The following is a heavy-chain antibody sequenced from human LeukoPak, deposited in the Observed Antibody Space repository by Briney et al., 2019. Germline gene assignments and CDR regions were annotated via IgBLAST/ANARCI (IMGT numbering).Heavy chain of an antibody. Sequence: PSETLSLTCAVSGGSVSSSGYSRIWIRQPPGKGLEWVTYIYYNGNIHSNPSLKSRVAISLDTSKNQFSLKLSSVTAADTAVYYCARANAVTTPNPDYWGQGTLVTVSS. CDR2: IYYNGNI. CDR1: GGSVSSSGYS. V-gene: IGHV4-30-4*07. D-gene: IGHD4-17*01. J-gene: IGHJ4*02. CDR3: ARANAVTTPNPDY.